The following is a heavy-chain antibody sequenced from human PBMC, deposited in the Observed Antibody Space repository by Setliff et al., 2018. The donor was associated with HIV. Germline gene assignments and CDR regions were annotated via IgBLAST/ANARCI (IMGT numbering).Heavy chain of an antibody. CDR1: GGSIRNEDYL. J-gene: IGHJ4*02. CDR3: ARGGGRVVRGLIGMYYFDY. Sequence: KPSETLSLTCTVSGGSIRNEDYLWSWIRQPAGKGLEWIGRFYTSGSTNYNPPFKSRVTISEGTSENQFSLKLTSVTAADTAIYYCARGGGRVVRGLIGMYYFDYWGQGILVTVSS. D-gene: IGHD3-10*01. CDR2: FYTSGST. V-gene: IGHV4-61*02.